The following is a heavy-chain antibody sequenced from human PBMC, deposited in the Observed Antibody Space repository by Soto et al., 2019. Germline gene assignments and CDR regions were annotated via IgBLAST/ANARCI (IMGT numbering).Heavy chain of an antibody. CDR2: IWLDGSNK. V-gene: IGHV3-33*01. J-gene: IGHJ4*02. D-gene: IGHD5-18*01. CDR3: ARGLWSFDY. Sequence: QVQLVESGGGVVQPGRSLRLSCAASRFTFSSYGMHWVRQAPGKGLEWVAVIWLDGSNKYYADSVKGRFTISRDNSKNTLYLQMNSLRAEDTAVYYCARGLWSFDYWGQGNLVTVSS. CDR1: RFTFSSYG.